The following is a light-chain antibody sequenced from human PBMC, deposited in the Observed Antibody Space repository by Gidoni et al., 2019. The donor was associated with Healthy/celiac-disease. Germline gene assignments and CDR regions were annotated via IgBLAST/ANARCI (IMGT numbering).Light chain of an antibody. J-gene: IGLJ3*02. CDR3: SSYTSSSSWV. Sequence: QSALTQPASLSGSPGPSITISCTGTSSDVGGYHYVSWYQQHPGKAPKLMIYEVSNRPSGVSNRFSGSKSGNTASLTISGLQAEDEADYYCSSYTSSSSWVFGGGTKLTVL. CDR1: SSDVGGYHY. V-gene: IGLV2-14*01. CDR2: EVS.